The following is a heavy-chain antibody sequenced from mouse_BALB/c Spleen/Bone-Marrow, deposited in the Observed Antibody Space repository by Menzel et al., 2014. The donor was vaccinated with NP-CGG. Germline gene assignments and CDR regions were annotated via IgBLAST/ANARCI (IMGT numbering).Heavy chain of an antibody. CDR3: TTLARSDFDY. V-gene: IGHV1-5*01. J-gene: IGHJ2*01. Sequence: VQLQQSGTVLARPGAAVKMSCKASGYTFSNYWMHWVKQRPGQGLEWIGTIYPGNSDTTYNQTFKGKAKLTAVTSTSTASMELSSLTNEDSAVYYCTTLARSDFDYWGQGTPLTVSS. CDR2: IYPGNSDT. CDR1: GYTFSNYW. D-gene: IGHD3-1*01.